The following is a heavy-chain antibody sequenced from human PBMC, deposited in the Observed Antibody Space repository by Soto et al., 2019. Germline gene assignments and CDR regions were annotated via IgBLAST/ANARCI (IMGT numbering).Heavy chain of an antibody. CDR1: GGTFSSYA. V-gene: IGHV1-69*13. J-gene: IGHJ6*02. D-gene: IGHD3-22*01. CDR3: ARDGYDSQYNYYYYGMDV. Sequence: VASVKVSCKASGGTFSSYAISWVRQAPGQGLEWMGGIIPIFGTANYAQKFQGRVTITADESTSTAYMELSSLRSEDTAVYYCARDGYDSQYNYYYYGMDVWGQGTTVTVSS. CDR2: IIPIFGTA.